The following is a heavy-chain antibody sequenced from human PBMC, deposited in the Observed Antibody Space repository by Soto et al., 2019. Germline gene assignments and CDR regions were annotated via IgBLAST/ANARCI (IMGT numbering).Heavy chain of an antibody. CDR3: ARRPRRSGWSYYFDY. CDR1: GYTFTGYY. CDR2: INPNSGGT. Sequence: ASVKVSCKXSGYTFTGYYMHWVRQAPGQGLEWMGWINPNSGGTNYAQKFQGWVTMTRDTSISTAYMELSRLRSDDTAVYYCARRPRRSGWSYYFDYWGQGTLVAVSS. J-gene: IGHJ4*02. D-gene: IGHD6-19*01. V-gene: IGHV1-2*04.